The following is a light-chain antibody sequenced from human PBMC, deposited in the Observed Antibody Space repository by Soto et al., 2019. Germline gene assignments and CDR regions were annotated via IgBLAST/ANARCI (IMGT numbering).Light chain of an antibody. J-gene: IGKJ1*01. CDR2: GAS. CDR3: QEYGSSPPEA. CDR1: QSVSSSY. V-gene: IGKV3-20*01. Sequence: EIVLTQSPGTLSLSPGERATVSCRASQSVSSSYLAWYQQKPGQAPRLLIYGASSMATGIPDRFSGSGSGTGFTLTISRLEAEDFVVYYCQEYGSSPPEAFGLGTRVEIE.